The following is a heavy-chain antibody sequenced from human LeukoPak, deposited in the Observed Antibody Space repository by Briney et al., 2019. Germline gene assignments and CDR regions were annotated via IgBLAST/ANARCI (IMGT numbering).Heavy chain of an antibody. V-gene: IGHV4-59*01. J-gene: IGHJ3*02. CDR1: GGSISSYY. Sequence: SETLSLTRTVSGGSISSYYWSWIRRPPGKGLEWIGYIYYSGSTNYNPSLKSRVTISVDTSKNQFSLKLSSVTAADTAVYYCARGDCSGGSCYSGAFDIWGQGTMVTVSS. CDR3: ARGDCSGGSCYSGAFDI. CDR2: IYYSGST. D-gene: IGHD2-15*01.